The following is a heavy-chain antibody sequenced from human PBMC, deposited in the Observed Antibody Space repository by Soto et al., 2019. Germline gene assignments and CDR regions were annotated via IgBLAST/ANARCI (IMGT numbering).Heavy chain of an antibody. CDR2: ISHDGSYK. CDR1: GFSFTTYV. D-gene: IGHD1-26*01. J-gene: IGHJ3*02. V-gene: IGHV3-30*18. CDR3: AKGLLAIVGTTLPSDAFNI. Sequence: QVQLVESGGGVVQPGRSLRLSCAASGFSFTTYVMHWVHQAPGKGLEWVAVISHDGSYKYYGDAVKGRFTISRDTSKNAVYLEMNSLRPEDTAVYYCAKGLLAIVGTTLPSDAFNIWGQGTIVTVSS.